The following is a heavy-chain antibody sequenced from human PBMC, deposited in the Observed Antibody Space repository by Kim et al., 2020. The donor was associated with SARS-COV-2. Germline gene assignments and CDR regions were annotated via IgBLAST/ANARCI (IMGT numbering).Heavy chain of an antibody. J-gene: IGHJ5*02. CDR2: INHSGST. D-gene: IGHD1-26*01. CDR1: GGSFSGYY. V-gene: IGHV4-34*01. CDR3: ARGKPGWAAAGWFDP. Sequence: SETLSLTCAVYGGSFSGYYWSWIRQPPGKGLEWIGEINHSGSTNYNPSLKSRVTISVDTSKNQFSLKLSSVTAADTAVYYCARGKPGWAAAGWFDPWGQGTLVTVSS.